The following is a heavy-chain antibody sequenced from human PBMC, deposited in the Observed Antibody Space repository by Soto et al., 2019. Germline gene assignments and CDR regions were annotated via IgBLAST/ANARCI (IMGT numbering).Heavy chain of an antibody. J-gene: IGHJ4*02. CDR3: ARDLFSAVPTPRAAAGISPPGY. V-gene: IGHV1-18*01. CDR2: ISAYNGNT. CDR1: GYTFTSYG. Sequence: ASVKVSCKASGYTFTSYGISWVRQAPGQGLEWMGWISAYNGNTNYAQKLQGRVTMTTDTSTSTAYMELRSLRSDDTAVYYCARDLFSAVPTPRAAAGISPPGYWGQGTLVTVSS. D-gene: IGHD6-13*01.